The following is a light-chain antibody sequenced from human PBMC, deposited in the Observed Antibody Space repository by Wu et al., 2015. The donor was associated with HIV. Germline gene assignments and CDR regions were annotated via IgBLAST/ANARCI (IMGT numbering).Light chain of an antibody. CDR3: QKYNNAPLT. CDR1: QDIGDS. V-gene: IGKV1-27*01. J-gene: IGKJ4*01. CDR2: ATS. Sequence: DIKMTQSPSSLSASVGDRIIITCRASQDIGDSVAWYQEIPGKVPKLLIYATSTLHSGVPSRFSGSRSGADFTLTISPLQPEDVATYYCQKYNNAPLTFGGGTKVEIK.